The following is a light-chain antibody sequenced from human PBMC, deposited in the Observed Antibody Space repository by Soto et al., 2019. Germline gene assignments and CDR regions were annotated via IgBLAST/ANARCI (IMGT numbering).Light chain of an antibody. V-gene: IGLV1-40*01. CDR3: QSYDTTLSVYV. CDR2: GGN. CDR1: SSKIGSGYG. Sequence: QSVLTQPPSVSGAPGLRVTISCTGSSSKIGSGYGVHWYQQLPGAGPKLLIFGGNNRPSGVPDRFSGSRSGTSASLAIIGLQAEDEADYYCQSYDTTLSVYVFGTGTKVTVL. J-gene: IGLJ1*01.